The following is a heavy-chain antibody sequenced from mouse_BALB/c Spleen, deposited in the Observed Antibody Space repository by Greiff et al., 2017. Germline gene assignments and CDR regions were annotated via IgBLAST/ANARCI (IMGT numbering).Heavy chain of an antibody. CDR1: GFTFSSFG. CDR3: ARDDGNYGGYAMDY. J-gene: IGHJ4*01. V-gene: IGHV5-17*02. D-gene: IGHD2-3*01. CDR2: ISSGSSTI. Sequence: EVQLVESGGGLVQPGGSRKLSCAASGFTFSSFGMHWVRQAPEKGLEWVAYISSGSSTIYYADTVKGRFTISRDNPKNTLFLQMTSLRSEDTAMYYCARDDGNYGGYAMDYWGQGTSVTVSS.